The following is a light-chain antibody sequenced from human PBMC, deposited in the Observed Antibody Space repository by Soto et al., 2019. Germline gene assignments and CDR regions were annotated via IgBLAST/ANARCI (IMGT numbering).Light chain of an antibody. J-gene: IGKJ2*01. CDR2: DVS. Sequence: EIVLTQSPDTLSLSPGERATLSCRASQSVGTSLAWYQQKPGQAPSLLISDVSNRATGIPARFSGSGSRTDFTLTISSLEPEDFAVYYCQQYGSSLFTFGQGTKLEIK. CDR3: QQYGSSLFT. CDR1: QSVGTS. V-gene: IGKV3-11*01.